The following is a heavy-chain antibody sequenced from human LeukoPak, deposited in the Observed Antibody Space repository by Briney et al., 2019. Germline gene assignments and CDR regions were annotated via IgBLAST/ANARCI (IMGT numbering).Heavy chain of an antibody. D-gene: IGHD3-22*01. V-gene: IGHV3-74*01. CDR2: INSDGSST. CDR3: ARSLGSSGYQDY. J-gene: IGHJ4*02. CDR1: GFTFSSYS. Sequence: GGSLRLSCAASGFTFSSYSMNWVRQAPGKGLVWVSHINSDGSSTSYADSVKGRFTISRDNAKNTVYLQMNSLRAEDTAVYYCARSLGSSGYQDYWGQGTLVTVSS.